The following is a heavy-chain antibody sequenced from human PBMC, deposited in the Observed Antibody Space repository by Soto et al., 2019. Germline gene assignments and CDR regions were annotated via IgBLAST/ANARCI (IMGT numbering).Heavy chain of an antibody. J-gene: IGHJ4*02. CDR2: IYSGGST. CDR3: ARDRYPLDY. V-gene: IGHV3-66*01. CDR1: GFTFSNAW. D-gene: IGHD1-20*01. Sequence: GGSLRLSCAASGFTFSNAWMNWVRQAPGKGLEWVSVIYSGGSTYYADSVKGRFTISRDNSKNTLYLQMNSLRAEDTAVYYCARDRYPLDYWGQGTLVTVSS.